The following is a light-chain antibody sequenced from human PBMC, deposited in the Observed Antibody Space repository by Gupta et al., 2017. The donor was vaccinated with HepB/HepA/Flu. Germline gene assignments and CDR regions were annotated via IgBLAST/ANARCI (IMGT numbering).Light chain of an antibody. Sequence: DLVITLSPDSLAVSLGPRATIKCMSNRRPSYYSNKKNYVAWYQKKPGQPTKLLIYWASTRESGVPDRCSGSGSGTDFTITISRLQAEDVAVYYCQQANSIPPFGRGTKVEI. CDR3: QQANSIPP. CDR1: RRPSYYSNKKNY. CDR2: WAS. J-gene: IGKJ1*01. V-gene: IGKV4-1*01.